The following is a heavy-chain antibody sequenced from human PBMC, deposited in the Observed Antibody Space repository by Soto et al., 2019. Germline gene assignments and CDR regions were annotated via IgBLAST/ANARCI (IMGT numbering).Heavy chain of an antibody. Sequence: GASVKVSCKASGYTFTSYYMHWVRQAPGQGLEWMGIINPSGGSTSYAQKFQGRVTMTRDTSTSTVYMELSSLRSEDTAVYYCARSGGNVLKYYYYGMDVWGQGTTVTVS. D-gene: IGHD2-15*01. J-gene: IGHJ6*02. CDR2: INPSGGST. V-gene: IGHV1-46*01. CDR1: GYTFTSYY. CDR3: ARSGGNVLKYYYYGMDV.